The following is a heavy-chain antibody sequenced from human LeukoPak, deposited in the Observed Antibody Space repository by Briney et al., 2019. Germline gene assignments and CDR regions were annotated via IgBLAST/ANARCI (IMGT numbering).Heavy chain of an antibody. D-gene: IGHD3-10*01. J-gene: IGHJ4*02. CDR3: ASLNYHGSGSPFDY. V-gene: IGHV4-61*08. Sequence: SETLSLTCTVSGGSNNSGDYYWSWIRQPPGKGLEWIGYIYYSESTHYNPSLQSRVTISVDTSKNQLSLKLSSVTAADTAIYYCASLNYHGSGSPFDYWGQGMLVTVSS. CDR2: IYYSEST. CDR1: GGSNNSGDYY.